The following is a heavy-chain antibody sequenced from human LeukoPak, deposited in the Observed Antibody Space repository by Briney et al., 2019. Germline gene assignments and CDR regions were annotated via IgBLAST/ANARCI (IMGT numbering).Heavy chain of an antibody. CDR2: INHSGST. CDR3: AFNGYSSGYLASDY. J-gene: IGHJ4*02. CDR1: GGSISSGGYS. Sequence: SETLSLTCAVSGGSISSGGYSWSWIRQPPGKGLEWIGEINHSGSTNYNPSLKSRVTISVDTSKNQSSLKLSSVTAADTAVYYCAFNGYSSGYLASDYWGQGTLVTVSS. D-gene: IGHD3-22*01. V-gene: IGHV4-30-2*01.